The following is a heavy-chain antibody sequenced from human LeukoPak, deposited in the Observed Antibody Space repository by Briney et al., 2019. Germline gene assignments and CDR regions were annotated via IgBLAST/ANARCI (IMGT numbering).Heavy chain of an antibody. CDR3: AEPAITLIGGV. CDR1: GFTFSSYE. Sequence: GGSLRLSCAASGFTFSSYEMNWVRQAPGKGLEWVSYISSSGSTIYYADSVKGRFTISRDNAKNSLYLQMNSLRAEDTAVYYCAEPAITLIGGVWVKGPTVNISS. D-gene: IGHD3-10*02. V-gene: IGHV3-48*03. CDR2: ISSSGSTI. J-gene: IGHJ6*03.